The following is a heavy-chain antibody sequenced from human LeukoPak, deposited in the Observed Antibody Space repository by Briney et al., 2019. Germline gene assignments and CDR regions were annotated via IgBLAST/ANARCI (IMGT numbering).Heavy chain of an antibody. D-gene: IGHD3-3*01. V-gene: IGHV1-69*13. CDR1: GGTFSSYA. CDR2: IIPIFGTA. J-gene: IGHJ4*02. CDR3: ARVPYYDFWSGYQAPYYFDY. Sequence: SVKVSCKASGGTFSSYAISWVRQAPGQGLEWMGGIIPIFGTANYAQKFQGRVTITADESTSTAYMELSSLRFEDTAVYYCARVPYYDFWSGYQAPYYFDYWGQGTLVTISS.